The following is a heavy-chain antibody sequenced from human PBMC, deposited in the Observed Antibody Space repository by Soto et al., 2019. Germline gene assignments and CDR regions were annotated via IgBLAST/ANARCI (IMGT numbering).Heavy chain of an antibody. D-gene: IGHD6-19*01. CDR2: IIPIFGTA. Sequence: QVQLVQSGAEVKKPGSSVKVSCKASGGTFSSYAISWVRQAPGQGLEWMGGIIPIFGTANYAQKFQGRVTITADESTSTAYMELSSLRSEDTAVYYCARDPGIAVAGTSRYYYYGMDVWGQGTTVTVSS. J-gene: IGHJ6*02. V-gene: IGHV1-69*01. CDR1: GGTFSSYA. CDR3: ARDPGIAVAGTSRYYYYGMDV.